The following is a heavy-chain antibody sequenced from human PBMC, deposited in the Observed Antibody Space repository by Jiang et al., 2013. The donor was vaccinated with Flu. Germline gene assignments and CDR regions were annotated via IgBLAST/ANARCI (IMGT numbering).Heavy chain of an antibody. CDR3: VRKTRTYYYDGSGYSDAFDI. J-gene: IGHJ3*02. V-gene: IGHV4-28*01. Sequence: AVSGPPSAVVTVGLDPAAPRKGLEWIGYTYYSGSTYYNPSLKSRVTMSVDTSKNQFSLKLSSVTAVDTAVYYCVRKTRTYYYDGSGYSDAFDIWGQGTMVTVSS. CDR1: GPPSAVVTV. CDR2: TYYSGST. D-gene: IGHD3-22*01.